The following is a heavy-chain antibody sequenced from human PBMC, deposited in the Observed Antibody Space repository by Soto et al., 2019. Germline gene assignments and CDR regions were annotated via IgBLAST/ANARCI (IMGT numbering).Heavy chain of an antibody. CDR2: ISGYNGNT. J-gene: IGHJ5*02. CDR3: LRDGGAGFDP. Sequence: QVQLVQSGAEVKKPGASVKVSCKASGYTFTSYTISWVRQAPGQGLEWMGWISGYNGNTNYAQKLQGRVTMTTDTSTSTANMELRSLSSDDTALNNCLRDGGAGFDPWGKGPRVTVSS. CDR1: GYTFTSYT. V-gene: IGHV1-18*01. D-gene: IGHD1-26*01.